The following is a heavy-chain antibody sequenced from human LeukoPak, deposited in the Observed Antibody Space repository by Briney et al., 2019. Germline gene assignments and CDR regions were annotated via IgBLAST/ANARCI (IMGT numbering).Heavy chain of an antibody. CDR3: SRVHKAFDGARDAFDI. CDR2: TYYRSKWYN. Sequence: SQTLSLTCAISGDSVSSNSAAWNWIRQSPSRGLEWLGRTYYRSKWYNAYAVSVKSRITIKPDTSKNQFSLQLNSVTPEDTAVYYCSRVHKAFDGARDAFDIWGQGTMVTVSS. D-gene: IGHD3-10*01. CDR1: GDSVSSNSAA. J-gene: IGHJ3*02. V-gene: IGHV6-1*01.